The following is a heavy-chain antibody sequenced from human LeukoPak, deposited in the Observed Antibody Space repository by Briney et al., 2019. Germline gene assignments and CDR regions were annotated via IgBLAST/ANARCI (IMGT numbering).Heavy chain of an antibody. CDR3: AREIYSYETPGGGFDP. V-gene: IGHV1-2*02. CDR1: GYTFTGYY. CDR2: INPNSGGT. D-gene: IGHD5-18*01. Sequence: GASVKVSCKTSGYTFTGYYMHWVRQAPGQGLEWMGWINPNSGGTNYAQKFQGRVTMTRDTSISTAYMELSRLRSDDTAVYYCAREIYSYETPGGGFDPWGQGTLVTVSS. J-gene: IGHJ5*02.